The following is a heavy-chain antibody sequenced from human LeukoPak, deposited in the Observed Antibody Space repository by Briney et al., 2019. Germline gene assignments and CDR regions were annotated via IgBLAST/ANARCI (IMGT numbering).Heavy chain of an antibody. J-gene: IGHJ4*02. D-gene: IGHD2-15*01. CDR2: IYYSGTT. Sequence: PSETLSLTCTVSGGSISSGDHFWSWIRQHPGKGLEWIGYIYYSGTTYYNPSLKSRVTISVDTSKNHFSPKLTSVTAANTAVYYCTRDVPRSAGYPDNWGQGTLVTVSS. CDR3: TRDVPRSAGYPDN. CDR1: GGSISSGDHF. V-gene: IGHV4-31*03.